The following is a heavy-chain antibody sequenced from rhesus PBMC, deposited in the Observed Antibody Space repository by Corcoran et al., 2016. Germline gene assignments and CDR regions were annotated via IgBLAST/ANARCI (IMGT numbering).Heavy chain of an antibody. V-gene: IGHV4-122*02. CDR2: ITYSGST. D-gene: IGHD2-21*01. Sequence: QVQLQESGPGLVEPSETLSLTCAVSGGSISSGYDYWSWIRQPPGKGLEWIGYITYSGSTSYNPSLKSRVTISRDTSKNQFSLKLSSVTAADTAVYYCAKKGTVLATDYWGQGVLVTVSS. CDR1: GGSISSGYDY. J-gene: IGHJ4*01. CDR3: AKKGTVLATDY.